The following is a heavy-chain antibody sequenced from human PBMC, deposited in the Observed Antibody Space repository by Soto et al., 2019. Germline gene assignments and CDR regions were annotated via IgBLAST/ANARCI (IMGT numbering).Heavy chain of an antibody. CDR2: IYHSGTF. CDR1: GCSIGGVGYA. Sequence: PXETLSLTCAVSGCSIGGVGYAWSWIRQPPGGGLEWLGYIYHSGTFLKSPSLKTRLTMSLDMSNNQFALTRNSMTAADTAVYYCARGQFYSGSGNFNNLMFDAWGQGIQVTVSS. CDR3: ARGQFYSGSGNFNNLMFDA. D-gene: IGHD3-10*01. J-gene: IGHJ5*02. V-gene: IGHV4-30-2*01.